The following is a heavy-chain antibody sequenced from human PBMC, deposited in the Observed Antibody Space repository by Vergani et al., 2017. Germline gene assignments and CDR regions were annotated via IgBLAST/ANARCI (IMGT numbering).Heavy chain of an antibody. V-gene: IGHV3-9*01. CDR1: GITFWKFG. CDR2: ISWNSGAV. Sequence: EIQLVESGGGLVQPGGSLRLSCEASGITFWKFGMHWVRQGPGKGLEWVSGISWNSGAVDYADSVRGRFTISRENAKNSLYLQMNGLRAGDTAVYYCARDQAVEVVASPYYYYGMDVWGQGTTVTVSS. J-gene: IGHJ6*02. D-gene: IGHD2-15*01. CDR3: ARDQAVEVVASPYYYYGMDV.